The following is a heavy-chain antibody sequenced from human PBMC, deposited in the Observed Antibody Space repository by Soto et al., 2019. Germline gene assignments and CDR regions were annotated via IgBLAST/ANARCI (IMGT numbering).Heavy chain of an antibody. CDR2: IGTAGDT. CDR1: GFTFSSYD. D-gene: IGHD5-18*01. J-gene: IGHJ4*02. Sequence: LRLSCAASGFTFSSYDMHWVRQATGKGLEWVSAIGTAGDTYYPGSVKGRFTISRENAKNSLYLQMNSLRAGDTAVYYCARGLYEDTAMVDLDYWGQGTLVTVSS. V-gene: IGHV3-13*01. CDR3: ARGLYEDTAMVDLDY.